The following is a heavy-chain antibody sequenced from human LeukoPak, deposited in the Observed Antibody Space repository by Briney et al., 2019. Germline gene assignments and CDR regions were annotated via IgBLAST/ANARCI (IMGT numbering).Heavy chain of an antibody. V-gene: IGHV1-69*04. D-gene: IGHD3-3*01. CDR2: IIPILGIA. J-gene: IGHJ4*02. CDR3: ARAHYDFWSGYHSPFDY. Sequence: SVKVSCKASGGTFSSYAISWVRQAPGQGLEWMGRIIPILGIANYAQKFQGRVTITADKSTSTAYMELSSLRSEDTAVYYCARAHYDFWSGYHSPFDYWGQGTLVTVSS. CDR1: GGTFSSYA.